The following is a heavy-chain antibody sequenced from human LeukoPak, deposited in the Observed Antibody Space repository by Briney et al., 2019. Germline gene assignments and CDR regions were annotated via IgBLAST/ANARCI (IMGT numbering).Heavy chain of an antibody. D-gene: IGHD2-2*01. Sequence: GRSLRLSCAASGFTFSSYGMHWVRQAPGKGLEWVAVISYDGSNKYYADSVKGRFTISRDNSKNTLYLQMNSLRAEDTAVYYCAKDLYRYCSSTSCSPFDYWGQGTLVTVSS. CDR1: GFTFSSYG. V-gene: IGHV3-30*18. J-gene: IGHJ4*02. CDR2: ISYDGSNK. CDR3: AKDLYRYCSSTSCSPFDY.